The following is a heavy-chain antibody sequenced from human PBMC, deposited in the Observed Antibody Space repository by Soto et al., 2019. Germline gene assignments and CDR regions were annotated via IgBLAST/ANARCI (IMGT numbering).Heavy chain of an antibody. D-gene: IGHD6-6*01. CDR3: AKGRWAARPHYYYYCYGMDV. V-gene: IGHV3-23*01. CDR1: GFTFSSYA. CDR2: ISGSGGST. J-gene: IGHJ6*02. Sequence: GGSLRLSCAASGFTFSSYAMSWVRQAPGKGLEWVSAISGSGGSTYYADSVKGRFTISRDNSKNTLYLQMNSLRAEDTAVYYCAKGRWAARPHYYYYCYGMDVWGQGTTVTVSS.